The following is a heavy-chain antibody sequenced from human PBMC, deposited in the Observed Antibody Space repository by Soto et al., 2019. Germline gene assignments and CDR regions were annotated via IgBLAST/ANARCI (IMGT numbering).Heavy chain of an antibody. D-gene: IGHD2-2*01. CDR3: ARLVVVPAAPRGVYYYYYYMDV. J-gene: IGHJ6*03. CDR1: GYTFTSYD. CDR2: MNPNSGNT. V-gene: IGHV1-8*01. Sequence: ASVKVSCKASGYTFTSYDINWVRQATGQGLEWMGWMNPNSGNTGYAQKFQGRVTMTRNTSISTAYMELSSLRSEDTAVYYCARLVVVPAAPRGVYYYYYYMDVWGKGTTVTVSS.